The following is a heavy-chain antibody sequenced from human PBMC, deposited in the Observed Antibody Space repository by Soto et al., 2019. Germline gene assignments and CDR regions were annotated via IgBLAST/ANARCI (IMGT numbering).Heavy chain of an antibody. J-gene: IGHJ4*02. D-gene: IGHD3-10*01. CDR1: GESIRSDSW. V-gene: IGHV4-4*02. CDR2: IHQSGSA. CDR3: ARVEFGKFGAY. Sequence: LSLTCAVSGESIRSDSWWSWVRQPPGKGLEWLGEIHQSGSANYDPSVKSRVTLSMDKTNNQFSLKLTSVTAADTAVYYCARVEFGKFGAYWGQGTPVTVSS.